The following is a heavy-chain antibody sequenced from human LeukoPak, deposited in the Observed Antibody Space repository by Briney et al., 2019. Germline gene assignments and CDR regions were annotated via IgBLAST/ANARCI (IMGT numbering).Heavy chain of an antibody. Sequence: SETLSLPCTVSGYSISSGYYWGWIRQPPGKGLERIGSIYHSGSTYYNPSLKSRVTISVDTSNNQFSLKLSSVTAADTAVYYCGRNGAYNLDYWGQGTLVTVSS. CDR2: IYHSGST. V-gene: IGHV4-38-2*02. CDR3: GRNGAYNLDY. D-gene: IGHD1-14*01. J-gene: IGHJ4*02. CDR1: GYSISSGYY.